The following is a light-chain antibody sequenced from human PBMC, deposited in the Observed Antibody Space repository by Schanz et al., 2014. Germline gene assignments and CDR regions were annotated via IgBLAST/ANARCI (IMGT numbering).Light chain of an antibody. CDR1: QGISSY. CDR2: AAS. J-gene: IGKJ4*01. Sequence: AIRMTQSPSSLSASTGDRVTITCRASQGISSYLAWYQQKPGKAPKLLIYAASTLQSGVPSRFSGSGSGTDFTLTINGLQPEDVATYYCQKYDDAPLTFGAGTKVEIK. CDR3: QKYDDAPLT. V-gene: IGKV1-8*01.